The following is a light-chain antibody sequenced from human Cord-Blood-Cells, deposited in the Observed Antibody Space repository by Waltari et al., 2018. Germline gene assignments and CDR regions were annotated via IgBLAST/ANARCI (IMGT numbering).Light chain of an antibody. CDR3: SSYTSSSTLV. CDR1: RSDVGGYNY. Sequence: QSALTQPASVSGYPGQSITISCTGTRSDVGGYNYVSWYQQHPGKAPKLMIYEVSNRPSGVSNRFSGSKSGNTASLTISGLQAEDEADYYCSSYTSSSTLVVGTGTKVTVL. J-gene: IGLJ1*01. V-gene: IGLV2-14*01. CDR2: EVS.